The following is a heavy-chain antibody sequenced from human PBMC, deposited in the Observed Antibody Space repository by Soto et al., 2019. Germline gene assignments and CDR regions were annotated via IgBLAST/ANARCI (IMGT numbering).Heavy chain of an antibody. CDR2: IYYSGST. V-gene: IGHV4-39*01. CDR3: ARLRVTYGMDV. Sequence: QLQLQESGPGLVKPSETLSLTCTVSGDSISSSSYYWGWIRQPPGKGLEWIGSIYYSGSTYYNPSLKSRVTISVDMSKNQFSLRLSSVTAADTAVYYCARLRVTYGMDVWGQGTTVTVSS. CDR1: GDSISSSSYY. J-gene: IGHJ6*02. D-gene: IGHD4-4*01.